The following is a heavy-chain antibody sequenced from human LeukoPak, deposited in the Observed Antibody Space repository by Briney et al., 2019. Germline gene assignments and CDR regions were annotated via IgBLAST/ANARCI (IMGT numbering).Heavy chain of an antibody. V-gene: IGHV3-23*01. CDR1: GFTFSSYY. J-gene: IGHJ4*02. D-gene: IGHD6-13*01. CDR2: IGGSGTGT. Sequence: PGGSLRLSCAASGFTFSSYYMSWVRQAPGKGLELVSAIGGSGTGTHYADSVKGRSTISRDNSKNTLYLQMNSLRAEDTAIYYCVKDETGSSWYNWGQGTLVTVSS. CDR3: VKDETGSSWYN.